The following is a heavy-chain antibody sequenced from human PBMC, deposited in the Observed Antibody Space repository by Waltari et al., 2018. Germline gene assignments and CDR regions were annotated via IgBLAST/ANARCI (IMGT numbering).Heavy chain of an antibody. CDR1: GFSFSSYG. J-gene: IGHJ4*02. CDR2: IRYDGSNK. Sequence: QVQLVESGGGVVQPGGSLRLSCAASGFSFSSYGIHWVRQAPGKGLEWVAFIRYDGSNKYYADSVKGRFTISRDNSKNTLYLQMNSLRAEDTAVYYCAKAVDYFDYWGQGTLVTVSS. CDR3: AKAVDYFDY. V-gene: IGHV3-30*02.